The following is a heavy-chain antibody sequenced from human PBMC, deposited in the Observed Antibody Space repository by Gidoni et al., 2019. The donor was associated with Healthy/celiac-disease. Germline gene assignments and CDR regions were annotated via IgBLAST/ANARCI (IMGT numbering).Heavy chain of an antibody. CDR1: GFTFSSYG. Sequence: QVQLVESGGGVVQPGRSLRLSCAASGFTFSSYGMHWVRQAPGKGLEWVAVISYDGSNKYYADSVKGRFTISRDNSKNTLYLQMNSLRAEDTAVYYCAKDHFGSGYLPIYGMDVWGQGTTVTVSS. D-gene: IGHD3-3*02. V-gene: IGHV3-30*18. J-gene: IGHJ6*02. CDR3: AKDHFGSGYLPIYGMDV. CDR2: ISYDGSNK.